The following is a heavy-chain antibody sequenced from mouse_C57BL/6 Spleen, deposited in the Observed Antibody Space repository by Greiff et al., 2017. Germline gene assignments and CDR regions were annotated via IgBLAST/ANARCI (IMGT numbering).Heavy chain of an antibody. V-gene: IGHV1-15*01. J-gene: IGHJ1*03. CDR1: GYTFTDYE. CDR3: TTAGLGYFDV. CDR2: IDPETGGT. D-gene: IGHD1-2*01. Sequence: VQLQQSGAELVRPGASVTLSCKASGYTFTDYEMHWVKQTPVHGLEWIGAIDPETGGTAYNQKFKGKAILTADKSSSTAYMELRSLTSEDSAVYYCTTAGLGYFDVWAQGPRSPSPQ.